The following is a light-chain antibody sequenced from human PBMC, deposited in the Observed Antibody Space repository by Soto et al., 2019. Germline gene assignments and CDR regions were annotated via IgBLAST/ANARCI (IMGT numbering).Light chain of an antibody. CDR2: GAS. V-gene: IGKV3-15*01. CDR3: QQYNNWPPLT. CDR1: QTISAN. J-gene: IGKJ4*01. Sequence: IVMTQSPATLSVSPGERATLSCRASQTISANLAWYQQRPGQAPRLLIYGASTRATGIPARFSGSGSGTEFTLTISSLHSEDFAVYYWQQYNNWPPLTFGGGTKVEIK.